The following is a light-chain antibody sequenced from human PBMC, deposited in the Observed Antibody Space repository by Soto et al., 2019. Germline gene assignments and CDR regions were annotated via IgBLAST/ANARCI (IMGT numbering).Light chain of an antibody. V-gene: IGLV2-11*01. Sequence: QSALTQPRSVSGSPGQSVTISCTGTGSDVGTYNYVSWYQQHPGKAPKLIIYDVNQRPSGVPDRFSGSKSGNTASLTISGLQAEDESDYYCCSYAGSYTSLFGRGTKLTVL. CDR3: CSYAGSYTSL. CDR1: GSDVGTYNY. CDR2: DVN. J-gene: IGLJ2*01.